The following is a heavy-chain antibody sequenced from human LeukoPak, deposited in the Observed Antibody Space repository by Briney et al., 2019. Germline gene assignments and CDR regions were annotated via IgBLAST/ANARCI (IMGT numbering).Heavy chain of an antibody. CDR2: ISYDGSNK. CDR3: ARQTYGSGSWIDAFDI. CDR1: GFTFSSYA. D-gene: IGHD3-10*01. Sequence: PGGSLRLSCAASGFTFSSYAMHWVRQPPGKGLEWVAVISYDGSNKYYADSVNGLFTISRDNSKNTLYLQMNSLRAEDTAVYYCARQTYGSGSWIDAFDIWGQGTMVTVSS. V-gene: IGHV3-30-3*01. J-gene: IGHJ3*02.